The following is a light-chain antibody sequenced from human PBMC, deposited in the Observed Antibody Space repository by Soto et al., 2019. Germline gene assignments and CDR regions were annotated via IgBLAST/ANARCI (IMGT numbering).Light chain of an antibody. J-gene: IGKJ3*01. CDR2: KAS. CDR3: QEYHSPPFT. V-gene: IGKV1-5*03. CDR1: QTISSW. Sequence: DIQMTQSPSTLSGSVGDRVTITCRASQTISSWLAWYQQKPGKAPKLLIYKASTLKSGVPSRFSGSGSGTEFTLTISSLQPDDFATYYCQEYHSPPFTFGPGTRVEIK.